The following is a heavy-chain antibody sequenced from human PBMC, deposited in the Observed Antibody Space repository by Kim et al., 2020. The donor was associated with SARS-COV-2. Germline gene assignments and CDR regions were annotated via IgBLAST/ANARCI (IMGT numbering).Heavy chain of an antibody. CDR3: AKHFGSSGSEFHH. Sequence: YYAGSVKGRFSIPRDKTKNSLHLQMNSLATEDTAIYYCAKHFGSSGSEFHHWGQGTLVTVSP. J-gene: IGHJ1*01. V-gene: IGHV3-23*01. D-gene: IGHD3-22*01.